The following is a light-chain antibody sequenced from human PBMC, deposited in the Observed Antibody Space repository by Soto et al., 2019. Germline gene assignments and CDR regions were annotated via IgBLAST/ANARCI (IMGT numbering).Light chain of an antibody. Sequence: QSALTQPPSVSAAPGQKVTISCSGNSSNIGSNDVSWYQQLPGKAPKLLIYENIQRPSGIPDRFSGSKSGTSATLGITGLQTGDEADYYCGTWDSSLIALFGTGTKVTVL. J-gene: IGLJ1*01. V-gene: IGLV1-51*02. CDR2: ENI. CDR3: GTWDSSLIAL. CDR1: SSNIGSND.